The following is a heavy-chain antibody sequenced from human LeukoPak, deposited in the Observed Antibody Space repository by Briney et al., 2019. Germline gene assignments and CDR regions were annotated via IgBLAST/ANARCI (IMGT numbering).Heavy chain of an antibody. D-gene: IGHD3-9*01. J-gene: IGHJ3*02. Sequence: APVKVSCKASGYTFTSYGISGVRQAPGHGRECMGWISAYNGNTNYAQTLQGRVTMTTDTSRSTAYRELRSLRSDDTVVYYCARRGLRGYYDIGGALGAFDIWGQGTMVTVSS. CDR2: ISAYNGNT. CDR1: GYTFTSYG. CDR3: ARRGLRGYYDIGGALGAFDI. V-gene: IGHV1-18*01.